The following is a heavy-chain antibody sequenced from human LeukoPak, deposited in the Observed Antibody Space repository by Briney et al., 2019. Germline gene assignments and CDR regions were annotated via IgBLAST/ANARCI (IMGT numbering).Heavy chain of an antibody. Sequence: GGSLRLSCAASGFTFTNYDMHWVRQVTGKGLEWVSAIGIAGDTYYPGSVRGRFTISRENAKNSLYLQMNSLRDGDTAMYYCVRGGSAWYYFDYWGQGTLVIVSS. CDR2: IGIAGDT. CDR1: GFTFTNYD. V-gene: IGHV3-13*04. CDR3: VRGGSAWYYFDY. J-gene: IGHJ4*02. D-gene: IGHD6-19*01.